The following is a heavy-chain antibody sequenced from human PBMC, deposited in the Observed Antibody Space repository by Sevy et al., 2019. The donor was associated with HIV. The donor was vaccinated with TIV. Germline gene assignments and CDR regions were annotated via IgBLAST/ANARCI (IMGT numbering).Heavy chain of an antibody. Sequence: GGSLRLSCAASGFTFSSYGMHWVHQAPGKGLEWVAFIRYDGSNKYYADSVKGRFTISRDNSKNTLYLQMNSLRAEDTAVYYCAKSYTIFGVVISYYYYGMDVWGQGTTVTVSS. CDR3: AKSYTIFGVVISYYYYGMDV. CDR2: IRYDGSNK. CDR1: GFTFSSYG. J-gene: IGHJ6*02. V-gene: IGHV3-30*02. D-gene: IGHD3-3*01.